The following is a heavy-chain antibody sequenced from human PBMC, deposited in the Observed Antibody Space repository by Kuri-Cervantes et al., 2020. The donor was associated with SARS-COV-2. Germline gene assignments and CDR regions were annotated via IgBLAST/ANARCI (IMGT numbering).Heavy chain of an antibody. V-gene: IGHV3-64*02. D-gene: IGHD2-15*01. J-gene: IGHJ3*02. Sequence: LSLTCAASGFTFSSYAMHWVRQAPGKGLEYVSAISSNGGSTYYADSVKGRFTISRDNSKNTLYLQMNSLRAEDTAVYYCAWELLWPDAFDIWGQGTMVTVSS. CDR1: GFTFSSYA. CDR3: AWELLWPDAFDI. CDR2: ISSNGGST.